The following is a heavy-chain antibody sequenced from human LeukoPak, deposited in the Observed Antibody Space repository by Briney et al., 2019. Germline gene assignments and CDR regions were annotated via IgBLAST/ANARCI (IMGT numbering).Heavy chain of an antibody. J-gene: IGHJ4*02. V-gene: IGHV4-61*02. CDR2: IYTSGST. D-gene: IGHD3-22*01. CDR1: GGSISSSSYY. CDR3: ARAADYYDSSGYRTTADY. Sequence: SETLSLTCTVSGGSISSSSYYWSWIRQPAGKGLEWIGRIYTSGSTNYNPSLKSRVTMSVDTSKNQFSLKLSSVTAADTAVYYCARAADYYDSSGYRTTADYWGQGTLVTVSS.